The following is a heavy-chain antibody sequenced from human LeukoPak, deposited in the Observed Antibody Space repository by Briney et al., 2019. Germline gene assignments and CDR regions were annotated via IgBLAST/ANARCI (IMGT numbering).Heavy chain of an antibody. D-gene: IGHD3-10*01. J-gene: IGHJ4*02. Sequence: GGSLRLSCAASGFPFDDYGMSWVRLAPGKGLEWVSGVSWNGAYTEYAGSVRGRFTISRDNAKKSLYLQMNSLRVDDTALYYCARRKGPYGSGTYYDSWGQGTLVSVSS. CDR1: GFPFDDYG. CDR3: ARRKGPYGSGTYYDS. CDR2: VSWNGAYT. V-gene: IGHV3-20*04.